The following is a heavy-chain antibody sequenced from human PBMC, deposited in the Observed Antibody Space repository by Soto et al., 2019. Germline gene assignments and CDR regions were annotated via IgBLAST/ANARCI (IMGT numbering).Heavy chain of an antibody. CDR3: ARAKQSYRTRYYFDY. Sequence: LSLTCAVYGGSFSGYYWSWIRQPPGKGLEWIGEINHSGSTNYNPSLKSRVTISVDTSKNQFSLKLSSVTAADTAVYYCARAKQSYRTRYYFDYWGQGTLVTVSS. CDR1: GGSFSGYY. D-gene: IGHD6-19*01. CDR2: INHSGST. J-gene: IGHJ4*02. V-gene: IGHV4-34*01.